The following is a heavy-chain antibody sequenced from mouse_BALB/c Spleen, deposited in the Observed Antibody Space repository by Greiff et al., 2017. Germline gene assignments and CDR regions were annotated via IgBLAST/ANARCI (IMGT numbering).Heavy chain of an antibody. CDR1: GFSLTGYG. CDR2: IWGDGST. D-gene: IGHD2-14*01. Sequence: VQLKESGPGLVAPSQSLSITCTVSGFSLTGYGVNWVRQPPGKGLEWLGMIWGDGSTDYNSALKSRLSISKDNSKSQVFLKMNSLQTDDTARYYCARVYRYDAGTYFDYWGQGTTLTVSS. J-gene: IGHJ2*01. CDR3: ARVYRYDAGTYFDY. V-gene: IGHV2-6-7*01.